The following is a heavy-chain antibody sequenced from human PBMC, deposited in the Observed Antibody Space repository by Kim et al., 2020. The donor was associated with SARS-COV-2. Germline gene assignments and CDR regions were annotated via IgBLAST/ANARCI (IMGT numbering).Heavy chain of an antibody. J-gene: IGHJ4*02. CDR3: AKEVATVIVAAVIRWFDY. Sequence: RGRFTISRDNSKNTLYLQMNSLRAEDTAVYYCAKEVATVIVAAVIRWFDYWGQGTLVTVSS. V-gene: IGHV3-23*01. D-gene: IGHD6-13*01.